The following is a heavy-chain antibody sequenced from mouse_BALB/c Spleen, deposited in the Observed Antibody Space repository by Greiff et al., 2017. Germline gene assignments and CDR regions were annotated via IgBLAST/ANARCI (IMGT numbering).Heavy chain of an antibody. CDR2: IDPENGNT. J-gene: IGHJ4*01. Sequence: EVKLMESGAELVRPGALVKLSCKASGFNIKDYYMHWVKQRPEQGLEWIGWIDPENGNTIYDPKFQGKASITADTSSNTAYLQLSSLTSEDTAVYYCARCRGNAMDYWGQGTSVTVSS. CDR3: ARCRGNAMDY. V-gene: IGHV14-1*02. CDR1: GFNIKDYY.